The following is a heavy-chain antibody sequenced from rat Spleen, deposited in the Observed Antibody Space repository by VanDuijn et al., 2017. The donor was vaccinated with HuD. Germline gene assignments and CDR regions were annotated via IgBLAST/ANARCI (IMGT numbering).Heavy chain of an antibody. J-gene: IGHJ2*01. D-gene: IGHD1-9*01. CDR3: ARHGGYYGYTLDY. CDR1: GFSVTSYG. Sequence: QVQLKESGPGLVQPSQTLSLTCTVSGFSVTSYGISWVRQPPEEGLEWIGGIWSGGNTDYNSALKSRLSISRDTSKSQVLLKVNSLQTEDTAMYFCARHGGYYGYTLDYWGQGVMVTVSS. CDR2: IWSGGNT. V-gene: IGHV2-16*01.